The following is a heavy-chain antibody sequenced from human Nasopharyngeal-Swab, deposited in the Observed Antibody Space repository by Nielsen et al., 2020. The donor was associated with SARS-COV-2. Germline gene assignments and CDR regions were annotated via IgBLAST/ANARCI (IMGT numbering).Heavy chain of an antibody. CDR1: GFTFRSYW. D-gene: IGHD1-26*01. J-gene: IGHJ4*02. Sequence: GGSLRLSCAASGFTFRSYWMHWVRQAPGKGLEWVSYITSSSSTRYYADSVKGRFTVSRDNAKNSLYLQMSSLRDEDTAVYYCVREFEATGATYLDYWGLGTLVTVSS. CDR3: VREFEATGATYLDY. V-gene: IGHV3-48*02. CDR2: ITSSSSTR.